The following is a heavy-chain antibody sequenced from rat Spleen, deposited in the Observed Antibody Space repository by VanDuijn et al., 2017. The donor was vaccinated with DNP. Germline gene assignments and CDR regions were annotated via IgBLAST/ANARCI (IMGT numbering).Heavy chain of an antibody. CDR1: GFIFSNYY. Sequence: EVQLVESGGGLVQPGRSIKLSCAASGFIFSNYYMAWVRQVPTKGLEWVASMSTGGGNIYYRDSVKGRFTISRDNAENILYLQMDSVRSEETATYYCARGLGARFDYWGQGVMVTVSS. J-gene: IGHJ2*01. CDR3: ARGLGARFDY. D-gene: IGHD5-1*01. V-gene: IGHV5-25*01. CDR2: MSTGGGNI.